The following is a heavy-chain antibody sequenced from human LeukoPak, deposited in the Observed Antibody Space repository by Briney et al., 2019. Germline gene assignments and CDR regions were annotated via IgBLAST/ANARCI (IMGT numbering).Heavy chain of an antibody. V-gene: IGHV4-39*07. CDR2: IYYSGST. J-gene: IGHJ5*02. CDR1: GGSISSSSYY. D-gene: IGHD4-17*01. CDR3: ARVSTVTTGFDP. Sequence: PSETLSLTCTVSGGSISSSSYYWGWIRQPPGKGLEWIGSIYYSGSTYYNPSLKSRVTISVDTSKNQFSLKLSSVTAADTAVYYCARVSTVTTGFDPWGQGTLVTVSS.